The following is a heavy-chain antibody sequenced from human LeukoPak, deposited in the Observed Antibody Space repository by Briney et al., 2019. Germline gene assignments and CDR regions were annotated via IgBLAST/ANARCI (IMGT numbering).Heavy chain of an antibody. CDR2: IYNGDMT. D-gene: IGHD4-23*01. CDR3: ARANGGNMWRGHYFDC. CDR1: GLTVSSNY. Sequence: GGTLRLSCAASGLTVSSNYMSWVRQAPGKGLELLSVIYNGDMTYYADSVKGRFTISIDNSKNTLYLQMNTLRAEDTAVYYCARANGGNMWRGHYFDCWGQGTLVTVSS. V-gene: IGHV3-66*01. J-gene: IGHJ4*02.